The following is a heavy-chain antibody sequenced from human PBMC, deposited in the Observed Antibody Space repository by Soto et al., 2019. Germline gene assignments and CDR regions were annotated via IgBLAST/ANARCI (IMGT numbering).Heavy chain of an antibody. CDR1: GYTFTSYD. Sequence: ASVKVSCKASGYTFTSYDINWVRQATGQGLEWMGWMNPNSGNTGYAQKFQGRVTMTRNTSISTAYMELSSLRSEDTAVYYCARVIVATKYNCFDPWRQGTLVTVSS. V-gene: IGHV1-8*01. J-gene: IGHJ5*02. D-gene: IGHD5-12*01. CDR3: ARVIVATKYNCFDP. CDR2: MNPNSGNT.